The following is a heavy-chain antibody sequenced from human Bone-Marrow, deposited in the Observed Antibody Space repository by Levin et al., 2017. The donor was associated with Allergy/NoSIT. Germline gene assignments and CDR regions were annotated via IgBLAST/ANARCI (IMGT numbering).Heavy chain of an antibody. D-gene: IGHD5-18*01. CDR3: AKGSSRHSYGPFDS. V-gene: IGHV3-23*01. J-gene: IGHJ4*02. Sequence: SGESLKISCAASEFTFSSYAMSWVRQAPGKGLEWVSAISGSGGSTYYADSVKGRFTISRDNSKNTLYLQMNSLRDEDTAVYHCAKGSSRHSYGPFDSWGQGTLVTVSS. CDR2: ISGSGGST. CDR1: EFTFSSYA.